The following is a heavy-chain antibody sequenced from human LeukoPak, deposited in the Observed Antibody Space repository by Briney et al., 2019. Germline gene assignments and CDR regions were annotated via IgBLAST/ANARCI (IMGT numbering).Heavy chain of an antibody. CDR1: GFTFSSYW. D-gene: IGHD6-19*01. V-gene: IGHV4-34*01. Sequence: GSLRLSCAASGFTFSSYWMSWIRQPPGKGLEWIGEINHSGSTNYNPSLKSRVTISVDTSKNQFSLKLSSVTAADTAVYYCARNTRPRIAVAGTQYFQHWGQGTLVTVSS. CDR3: ARNTRPRIAVAGTQYFQH. CDR2: INHSGST. J-gene: IGHJ1*01.